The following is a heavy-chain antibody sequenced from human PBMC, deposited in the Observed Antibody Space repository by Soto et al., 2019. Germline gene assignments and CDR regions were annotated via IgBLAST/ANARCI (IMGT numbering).Heavy chain of an antibody. V-gene: IGHV3-48*02. J-gene: IGHJ4*02. Sequence: GGSLRLSCAASGFSFSSYSMNWVRQAPGKGLEWVSYISSSSSTIYYADSVKGRFTISRDNAKNSLYLQMNSLRDEDTAVCYCAREIERLFGYWGQGTLVTVSS. CDR1: GFSFSSYS. CDR2: ISSSSSTI. CDR3: AREIERLFGY. D-gene: IGHD3-3*01.